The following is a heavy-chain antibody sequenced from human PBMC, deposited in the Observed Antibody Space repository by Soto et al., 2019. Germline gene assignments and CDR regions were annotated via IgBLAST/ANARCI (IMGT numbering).Heavy chain of an antibody. CDR1: GLTFSTYS. D-gene: IGHD6-13*01. CDR2: ISARDDFL. CDR3: AKDLRGPSAGTWYFDY. V-gene: IGHV3-23*01. J-gene: IGHJ4*02. Sequence: GGSLRLSCAASGLTFSTYSMSWVRQDPGKGLEWVSSISARDDFLHYADSVKGRFTISRDNSKNALYLQMNSLRAEDTAVYYCAKDLRGPSAGTWYFDYWGQGSLVTVSS.